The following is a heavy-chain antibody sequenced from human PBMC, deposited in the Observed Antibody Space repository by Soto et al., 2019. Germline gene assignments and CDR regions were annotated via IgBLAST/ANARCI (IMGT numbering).Heavy chain of an antibody. CDR3: ARDTSSGWPDY. CDR2: IYYSGST. CDR1: CGSISSYY. V-gene: IGHV4-59*01. Sequence: PSETLSLTCTVSCGSISSYYWSWIRQPPGKGLEWIGYIYYSGSTNYNPSLKSRVTISVDTSKNQFSLKLSSVTAADTAVYYCARDTSSGWPDYWGQGTLVTVSS. D-gene: IGHD6-19*01. J-gene: IGHJ4*02.